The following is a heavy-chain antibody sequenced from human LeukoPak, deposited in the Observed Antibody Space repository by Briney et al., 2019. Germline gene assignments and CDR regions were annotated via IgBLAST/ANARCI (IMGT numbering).Heavy chain of an antibody. CDR2: IYTSGST. J-gene: IGHJ3*02. D-gene: IGHD2-2*01. V-gene: IGHV4-61*02. CDR3: ARVNPQRPDCSSTSCFVDAFDI. CDR1: GGSISSGSYY. Sequence: SQTLSLTCTVSGGSISSGSYYWSWIRQPAGKGLEWIGRIYTSGSTNYNPSLKSRVTISVDTSKNQFSLKLSSVTAADTAVYYCARVNPQRPDCSSTSCFVDAFDIWGQGTMVTVSS.